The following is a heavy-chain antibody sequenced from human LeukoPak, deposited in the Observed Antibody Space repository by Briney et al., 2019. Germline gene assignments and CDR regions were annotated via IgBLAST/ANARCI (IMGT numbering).Heavy chain of an antibody. CDR3: VRDGSGLAVRGWFDF. CDR1: GFTFNKYG. J-gene: IGHJ5*01. D-gene: IGHD3-10*01. CDR2: IWYDGRTE. V-gene: IGHV3-33*01. Sequence: WGSLRLSCVASGFTFNKYGVHWVRQAPGKGLEWVGVIWYDGRTEYYADSVKGRLAIAKANNKNTVKLQMNSLRAEDTASYFCVRDGSGLAVRGWFDFWGEGTLVTVSS.